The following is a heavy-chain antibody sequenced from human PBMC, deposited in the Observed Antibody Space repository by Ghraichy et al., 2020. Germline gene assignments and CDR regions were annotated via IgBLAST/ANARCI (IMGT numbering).Heavy chain of an antibody. J-gene: IGHJ6*02. CDR2: ISTHTGNA. Sequence: ASVKVSCKASDFSFVTTGFSWVRQAPGQGLEWMGWISTHTGNAKYPHSLQGRVTLTTDTSTGTAYMELRSLRLDDTATYYCARGGGSPINGDGLDIWGQGTTVTVSS. V-gene: IGHV1-18*04. CDR3: ARGGGSPINGDGLDI. D-gene: IGHD4-17*01. CDR1: DFSFVTTG.